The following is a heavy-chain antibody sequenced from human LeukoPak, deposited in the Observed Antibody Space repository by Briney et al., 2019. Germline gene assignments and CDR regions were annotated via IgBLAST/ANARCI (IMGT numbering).Heavy chain of an antibody. CDR2: ISYDGSNK. J-gene: IGHJ4*02. V-gene: IGHV3-30*18. CDR1: GFTFSSYG. Sequence: GGSLRLSRAASGFTFSSYGMHWVRQAPGKGLEWVAVISYDGSNKYYADSVKGRFTISRDNSKNTLYLQMNSLRAEDTAVYYCAKEVLMYYDSSGYYDYWGQGTLVTVSS. D-gene: IGHD3-22*01. CDR3: AKEVLMYYDSSGYYDY.